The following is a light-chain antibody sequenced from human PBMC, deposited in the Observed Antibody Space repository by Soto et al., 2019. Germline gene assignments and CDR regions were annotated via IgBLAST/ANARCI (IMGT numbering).Light chain of an antibody. CDR1: QSISSW. CDR3: LHHHNFPLT. Sequence: DIQMTQSPSTLSASVGDRVTITCRASQSISSWLAWYQQKPGKAPKLLIYQASSLETGVPSRFSGSGSGTDFTLTISSLQPEDFATYYCLHHHNFPLTFGQGTRLEIK. J-gene: IGKJ5*01. CDR2: QAS. V-gene: IGKV1-5*03.